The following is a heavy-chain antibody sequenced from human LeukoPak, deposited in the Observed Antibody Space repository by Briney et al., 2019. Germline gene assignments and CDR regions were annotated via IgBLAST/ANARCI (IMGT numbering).Heavy chain of an antibody. Sequence: SETLSLTCTVSGGSISSGGYYWSWIRQHPGKGLEWIGYIYYSGSTYYNPSLKSRVTISVDTSKNQFSLKLSSVTAADTAVYYCARGTQFGSTHWFDPWGQGTLVTVSS. CDR2: IYYSGST. J-gene: IGHJ5*02. CDR3: ARGTQFGSTHWFDP. D-gene: IGHD3-16*01. CDR1: GGSISSGGYY. V-gene: IGHV4-31*03.